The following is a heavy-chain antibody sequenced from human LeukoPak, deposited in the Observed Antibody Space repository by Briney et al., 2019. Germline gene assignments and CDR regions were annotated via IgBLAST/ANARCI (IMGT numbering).Heavy chain of an antibody. J-gene: IGHJ3*01. CDR2: VNPDSGHT. CDR3: ETRDGDAFEL. CDR1: GYTFTTYD. Sequence: ASVKVSCKAFGYTFTTYDINWVRQALGQGLEWMGWVNPDSGHTGYAQKFQGRVTITRNTSIRTAYMELGSLTSDDTAVYYCETRDGDAFELWGQGTLVTVSS. V-gene: IGHV1-8*03. D-gene: IGHD5-24*01.